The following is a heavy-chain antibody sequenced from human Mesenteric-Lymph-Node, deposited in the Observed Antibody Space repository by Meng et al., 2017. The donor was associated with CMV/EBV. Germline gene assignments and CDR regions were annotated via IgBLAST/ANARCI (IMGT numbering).Heavy chain of an antibody. J-gene: IGHJ4*02. Sequence: GGSLRLSCITSGFTFSNYDMTWVRQAPGKGLEWVANIKQDGSEKYYVDSVKGRFTISRDNAKTSMYLQMNSLRAEDTAMYYCARAPGTGWGQGTMVTVSS. CDR3: ARAPGTG. CDR2: IKQDGSEK. V-gene: IGHV3-7*01. CDR1: GFTFSNYD.